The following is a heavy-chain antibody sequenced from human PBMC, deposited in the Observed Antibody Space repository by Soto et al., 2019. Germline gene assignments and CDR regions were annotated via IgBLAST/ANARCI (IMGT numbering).Heavy chain of an antibody. J-gene: IGHJ4*02. CDR1: GFTFSSYA. V-gene: IGHV3-23*01. Sequence: GGSLRLSCAASGFTFSSYAVSWVRQAPGKGPEWTSSISGSGSTMYYADSVKGRFTISRDNSKNTLYLQMSSLRAEDTAVYYCAKVFYYYDSSGYYYFDYWGQGTLVTVSS. CDR3: AKVFYYYDSSGYYYFDY. CDR2: ISGSGSTM. D-gene: IGHD3-22*01.